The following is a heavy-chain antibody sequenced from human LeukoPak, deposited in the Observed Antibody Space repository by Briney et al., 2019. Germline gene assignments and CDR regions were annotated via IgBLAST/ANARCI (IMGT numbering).Heavy chain of an antibody. J-gene: IGHJ4*02. CDR3: ASPRSGGSWKLWQPFDY. Sequence: SETLSLTCTVSGGSISSSSYYWGWIRQPPGKGLEWIGSIYYSGSTYYNPSLKSRVTISVDTSKNQFSLKLSSVTAADTAVYYCASPRSGGSWKLWQPFDYWSQGTLVTVSS. D-gene: IGHD2-15*01. CDR2: IYYSGST. CDR1: GGSISSSSYY. V-gene: IGHV4-39*01.